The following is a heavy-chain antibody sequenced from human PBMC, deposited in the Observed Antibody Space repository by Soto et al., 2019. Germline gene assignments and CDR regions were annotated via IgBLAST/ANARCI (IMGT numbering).Heavy chain of an antibody. J-gene: IGHJ4*02. CDR2: IYYSGST. CDR3: ASYSGYDENFDY. Sequence: SETLSLTCTVSGGSISSYYWSWIRQPPGKGLEWIGYIYYSGSTNYNPSLKSRVTISVDTSKNQFSLKLSSVTAADTAVYYCASYSGYDENFDYWGQGTLVTVSS. CDR1: GGSISSYY. V-gene: IGHV4-59*08. D-gene: IGHD5-12*01.